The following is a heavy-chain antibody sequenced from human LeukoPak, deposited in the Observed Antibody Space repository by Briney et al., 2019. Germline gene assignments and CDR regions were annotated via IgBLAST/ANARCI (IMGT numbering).Heavy chain of an antibody. J-gene: IGHJ4*02. V-gene: IGHV4-39*01. CDR3: ARLRSGYHDY. CDR2: IYYSGST. D-gene: IGHD3-3*01. CDR1: GGSISRSISYY. Sequence: SETLSLTCTVSGGSISRSISYYRGWIRQPQGKGMEWIGSIYYSGSTYYNPSLTSPVTISVDTSKNQFSLKLSSVTAGDTAVYYCARLRSGYHDYWGQGTLVTVSS.